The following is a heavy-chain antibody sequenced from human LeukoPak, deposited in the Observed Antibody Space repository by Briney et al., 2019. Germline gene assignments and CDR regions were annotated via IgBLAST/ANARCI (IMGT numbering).Heavy chain of an antibody. CDR3: ARGIVVGGYDNNYFDY. D-gene: IGHD5-12*01. CDR1: GYTFTSYD. V-gene: IGHV1-8*01. CDR2: MNPNSGNT. J-gene: IGHJ4*02. Sequence: ASVKVSCKASGYTFTSYDINWVRQATGHGLEWMGWMNPNSGNTGYAQKFQGRVTMTRNTSISTAYMELSSLRSEDTAVYYWARGIVVGGYDNNYFDYWGQGTLVTVSS.